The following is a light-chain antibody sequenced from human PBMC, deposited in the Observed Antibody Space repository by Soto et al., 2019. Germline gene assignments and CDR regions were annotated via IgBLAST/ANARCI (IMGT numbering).Light chain of an antibody. CDR3: QQYQSLT. CDR2: GAS. Sequence: IGLTKSAGTLSLYTGERATLSCRASQTVSSSFLAWYQQKPGQAPRLLIYGASSRVTGIPDRFSGSGSGTDFTLTITRLEPEDFAVYYCQQYQSLTFGGGTKVDIK. J-gene: IGKJ4*01. CDR1: QTVSSSF. V-gene: IGKV3-20*01.